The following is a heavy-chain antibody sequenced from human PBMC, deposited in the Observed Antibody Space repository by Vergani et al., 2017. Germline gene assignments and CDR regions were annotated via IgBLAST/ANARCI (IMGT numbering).Heavy chain of an antibody. CDR3: ARGQMTTVTIPPYYYYYMDV. Sequence: QVQLQQWGAGLLKPSETLSLTCAVYGGSFSGYYWSWIRQPPGKGLEWIGEINHSGSTNYNPSLKSRVTISVDTSKNQFSLKLSSVTAADTAVYYCARGQMTTVTIPPYYYYYMDVWGKGTTVTVSS. J-gene: IGHJ6*03. D-gene: IGHD4-11*01. V-gene: IGHV4-34*01. CDR2: INHSGST. CDR1: GGSFSGYY.